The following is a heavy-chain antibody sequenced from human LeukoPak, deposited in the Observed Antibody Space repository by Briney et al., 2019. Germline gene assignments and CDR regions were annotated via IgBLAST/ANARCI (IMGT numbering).Heavy chain of an antibody. V-gene: IGHV3-7*01. CDR3: ARGGVNTFWSGYYGDAFDI. CDR1: GFTFSSYW. J-gene: IGHJ3*02. Sequence: GGSLRLSCAASGFTFSSYWMSWVRQAPGKGLQWVANIKQDGSEKYYVDSVKGRFTISRDNAKNSLYLQMNSLRAEDTAVYYCARGGVNTFWSGYYGDAFDIWGQGTMVTVSS. D-gene: IGHD3-3*01. CDR2: IKQDGSEK.